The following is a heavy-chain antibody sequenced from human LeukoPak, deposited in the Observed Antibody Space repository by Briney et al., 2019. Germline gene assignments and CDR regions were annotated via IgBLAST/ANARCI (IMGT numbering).Heavy chain of an antibody. CDR2: IYYSGST. D-gene: IGHD3-10*01. J-gene: IGHJ4*02. CDR3: ARSYGSGSAGYDY. CDR1: GGSISSGGYY. V-gene: IGHV4-31*03. Sequence: PSQTLSLTCTVSGGSISSGGYYWSWLRQHPGTGLEWIGYIYYSGSTYYNPSLKSRVTISVDTSKNQFSLKLSSVTAADTAVYYCARSYGSGSAGYDYWGQGTLVTVSS.